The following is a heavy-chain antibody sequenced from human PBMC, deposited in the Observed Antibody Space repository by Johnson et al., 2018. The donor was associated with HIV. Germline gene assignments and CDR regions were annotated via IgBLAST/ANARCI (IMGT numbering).Heavy chain of an antibody. D-gene: IGHD1-14*01. J-gene: IGHJ3*01. V-gene: IGHV3-11*04. CDR1: GFTLDDYY. CDR2: IRSSGSTI. Sequence: QVQLVESGGGVVRPGGSLRLSCAASGFTLDDYYMNWIRQAPGKGLEWVSYIRSSGSTIYYADSVKGRFTISRDTFKNTLYLQMNSLRAEDTTVYFCASMSAPEDADAFDFWGQGTMVTVSS. CDR3: ASMSAPEDADAFDF.